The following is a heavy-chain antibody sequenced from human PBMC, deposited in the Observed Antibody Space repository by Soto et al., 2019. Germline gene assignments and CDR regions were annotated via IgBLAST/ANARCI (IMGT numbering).Heavy chain of an antibody. D-gene: IGHD7-27*01. V-gene: IGHV4-59*11. CDR1: GGSISNHY. CDR3: TMANCYSEY. Sequence: QVQLQESGPGLVKPSETLSLTCSVPGGSISNHYWSWIRQPPGKGLEWICYIYYNGNTNYNPSLKSRVTMSVDTSRNQISLKLTTVTAADTAVYYWTMANCYSEYWGQGTMVTVSS. J-gene: IGHJ4*02. CDR2: IYYNGNT.